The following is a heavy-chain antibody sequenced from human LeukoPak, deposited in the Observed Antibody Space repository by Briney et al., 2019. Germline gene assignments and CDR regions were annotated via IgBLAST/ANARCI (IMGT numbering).Heavy chain of an antibody. CDR3: AKANPAGDYYYYGMDV. D-gene: IGHD7-27*01. CDR2: ISYDGSNK. V-gene: IGHV3-30*04. J-gene: IGHJ6*02. CDR1: GFTFSSYA. Sequence: GGSLRLSCAASGFTFSSYAMHWVRQAPGKGLEWVAVISYDGSNKYYADSVKGRFTISRDNSKNTLYLQMNSLRAEDTAVYYCAKANPAGDYYYYGMDVWGQGTTVTVSS.